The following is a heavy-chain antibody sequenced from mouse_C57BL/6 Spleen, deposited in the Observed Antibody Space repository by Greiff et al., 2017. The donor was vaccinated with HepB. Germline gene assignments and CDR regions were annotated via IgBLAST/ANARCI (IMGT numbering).Heavy chain of an antibody. CDR3: ARLGSSGAFDY. D-gene: IGHD3-2*02. V-gene: IGHV1-69*01. CDR1: GYTFTSYW. J-gene: IGHJ2*01. Sequence: VQLQQPGAELVMPGASVKLSCKASGYTFTSYWMHWVKQRPGQGLEWIGEIDPSDSYTNYNQKFKGKSTLTVDKSSSTAYMQLSSLTSEDSAVYYCARLGSSGAFDYWGQGTTLTVSS. CDR2: IDPSDSYT.